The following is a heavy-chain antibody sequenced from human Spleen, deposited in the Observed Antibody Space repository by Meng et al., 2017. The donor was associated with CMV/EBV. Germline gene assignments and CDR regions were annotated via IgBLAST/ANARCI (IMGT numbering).Heavy chain of an antibody. Sequence: GGSLRLSCAASGFTFDDYAMQWVRQPPGRGLEWVSGISWNSGNIAYADSVKGRFTISRDNSKNTLYLQMNSLRAEDTAVYYCAKDGSYYGSGSYYYFDYWGQGTLVTVSS. CDR3: AKDGSYYGSGSYYYFDY. CDR1: GFTFDDYA. D-gene: IGHD3-10*01. J-gene: IGHJ4*02. V-gene: IGHV3-9*01. CDR2: ISWNSGNI.